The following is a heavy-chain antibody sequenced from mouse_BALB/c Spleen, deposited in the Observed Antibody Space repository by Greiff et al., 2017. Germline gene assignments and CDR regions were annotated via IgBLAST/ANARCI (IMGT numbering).Heavy chain of an antibody. CDR2: IWTGGGT. Sequence: VQRVESGPGLVAPSQSLSITCTVSGFSLTSYDISWIRQPPGKGLEWLGVIWTGGGTNYNSAFMSRLSISKDNSKSQVFLKMNSLQTDDTAIYYCVRRNVLRYAMDYWGQGTSVTVSA. J-gene: IGHJ4*01. V-gene: IGHV2-9-2*01. D-gene: IGHD1-1*01. CDR3: VRRNVLRYAMDY. CDR1: GFSLTSYD.